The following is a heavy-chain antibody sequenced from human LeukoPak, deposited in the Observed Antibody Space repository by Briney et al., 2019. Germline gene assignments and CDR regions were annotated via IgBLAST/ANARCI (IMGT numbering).Heavy chain of an antibody. D-gene: IGHD3-16*01. J-gene: IGHJ4*02. CDR2: ISGSGGST. CDR1: GFTFSSYA. CDR3: ARALGYDYVWESRDPLTPYYFDY. V-gene: IGHV3-23*01. Sequence: GGSLRLSCAASGFTFSSYAMSWVRQAPGKGLEWVSAISGSGGSTYYADSVKGRFTISRDNSKNTLYLQMNSLRAEDTAVYYCARALGYDYVWESRDPLTPYYFDYWGQGTLVTVSS.